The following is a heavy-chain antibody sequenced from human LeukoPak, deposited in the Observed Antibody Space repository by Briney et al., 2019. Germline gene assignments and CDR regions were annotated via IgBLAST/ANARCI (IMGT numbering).Heavy chain of an antibody. CDR3: VRERRLSTNWFDP. Sequence: GGSLRLSCAASGFTFSSYAMHWVRQAPGKGLEWVAVISYDGSNKYYADSVKGRFTISRDNSKNTLYLQMNSLRAEDTAVYYCVRERRLSTNWFDPWGQGTLVTVSS. CDR1: GFTFSSYA. D-gene: IGHD3-16*02. V-gene: IGHV3-30-3*01. CDR2: ISYDGSNK. J-gene: IGHJ5*02.